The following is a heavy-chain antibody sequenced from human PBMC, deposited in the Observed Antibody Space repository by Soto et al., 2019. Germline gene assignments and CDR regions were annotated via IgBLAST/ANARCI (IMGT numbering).Heavy chain of an antibody. CDR1: GFTFCSYG. Sequence: ESGGGVVQPGRSLRLSCAASGFTFCSYGMHWVRQAPGNGLEWVAVIWHDGSHENYADSVKGRCANSRYNYKNTLYVQINSLRAGAPAVYYCTRGRGTSYFDYWGRGSLVPVS. D-gene: IGHD2-2*01. CDR3: TRGRGTSYFDY. CDR2: IWHDGSHE. J-gene: IGHJ4*02. V-gene: IGHV3-33*01.